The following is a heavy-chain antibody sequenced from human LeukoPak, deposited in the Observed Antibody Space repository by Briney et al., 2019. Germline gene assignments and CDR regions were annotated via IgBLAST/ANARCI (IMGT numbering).Heavy chain of an antibody. CDR1: GFTVGSNY. CDR3: ARAIPEMATKLPWYFDY. J-gene: IGHJ4*02. D-gene: IGHD5-24*01. Sequence: GGSLRLSCAASGFTVGSNYMSWVRQAPGKGLEWVSFIYSGGSTFYADSVTGRFTISRDNSKNTLYLQTNSLRAEDTAVYYCARAIPEMATKLPWYFDYWGQGTLVTVSS. V-gene: IGHV3-53*01. CDR2: IYSGGST.